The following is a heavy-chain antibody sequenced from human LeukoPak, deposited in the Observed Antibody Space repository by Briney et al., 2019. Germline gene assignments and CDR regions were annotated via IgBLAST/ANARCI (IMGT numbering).Heavy chain of an antibody. V-gene: IGHV3-7*04. Sequence: PGGSLRLSCAAAGLTFSDYWMTWVRQAPGKGLEWVANIKQDGSAKYYVDSVQGRFTISRDNAKNSLYLQMNSLRAEDTAIYYCVRQYNSSWLQFFVYWGQGTLVTVSS. CDR2: IKQDGSAK. CDR1: GLTFSDYW. D-gene: IGHD6-13*01. CDR3: VRQYNSSWLQFFVY. J-gene: IGHJ4*02.